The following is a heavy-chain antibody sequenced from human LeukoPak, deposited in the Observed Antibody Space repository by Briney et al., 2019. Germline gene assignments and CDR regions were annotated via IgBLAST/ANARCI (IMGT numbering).Heavy chain of an antibody. V-gene: IGHV5-51*01. D-gene: IGHD3-22*01. CDR2: IYPGDSDT. CDR3: ASDSSGYPRAFDF. J-gene: IGHJ3*01. CDR1: GYSFTSYW. Sequence: GESLQISCKGSGYSFTSYWIGWVRRMPGKGLEWMGIIYPGDSDTRYSPSFQGQVTISADKSISTAYLQRSSLKASDTAMYYCASDSSGYPRAFDFWGQGTMVTVSS.